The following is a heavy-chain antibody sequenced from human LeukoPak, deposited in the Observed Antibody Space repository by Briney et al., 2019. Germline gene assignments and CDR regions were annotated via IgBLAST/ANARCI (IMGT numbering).Heavy chain of an antibody. CDR2: IYYSGST. CDR1: GGSISSGDYY. V-gene: IGHV4-30-4*08. D-gene: IGHD2-2*03. J-gene: IGHJ4*02. Sequence: SQTLSLTCTVSGGSISSGDYYWSWIRQPPGKGLEWIGYIYYSGSTYYNPSLKSRVTISVDTSKNQFSLKLSSVTAADTAVYYCARANGYCSSTSCSAYYFDYWGQGTLVTVSS. CDR3: ARANGYCSSTSCSAYYFDY.